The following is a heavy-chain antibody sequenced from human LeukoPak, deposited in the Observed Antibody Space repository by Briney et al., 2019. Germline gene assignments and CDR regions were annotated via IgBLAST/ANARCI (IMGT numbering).Heavy chain of an antibody. D-gene: IGHD3-10*01. CDR3: AREGEYYSESGNLVDASDV. V-gene: IGHV1-69*06. Sequence: ASVKVSCKASGGTFTHYVISWVRQAPGQGLEWMGGIAPISGTPMYAQRFQGRVTIGADTSTYTVFMEMSSLTSEDTAMYYCAREGEYYSESGNLVDASDVWGQGTMVTVSS. J-gene: IGHJ3*01. CDR2: IAPISGTP. CDR1: GGTFTHYV.